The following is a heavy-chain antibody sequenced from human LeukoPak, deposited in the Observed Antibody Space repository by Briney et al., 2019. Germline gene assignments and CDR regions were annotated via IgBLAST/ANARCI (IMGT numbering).Heavy chain of an antibody. CDR1: GFTFSSSAM. J-gene: IGHJ4*02. D-gene: IGHD3-22*01. Sequence: GSLRLSCAASGFTFSSSAMNWIRQPLGKGLEWIGNVYYSGSTFYNPSLKSRVIISLDSSKNQFSLRLSSVTAADTAVYYCARGFDYYDSSGYPFDYWGQGTLVTVSS. CDR3: ARGFDYYDSSGYPFDY. V-gene: IGHV4-4*02. CDR2: VYYSGST.